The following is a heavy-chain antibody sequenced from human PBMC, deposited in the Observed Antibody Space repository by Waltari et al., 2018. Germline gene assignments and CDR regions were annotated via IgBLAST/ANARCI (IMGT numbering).Heavy chain of an antibody. D-gene: IGHD2-15*01. V-gene: IGHV1-46*01. J-gene: IGHJ4*02. CDR2: INPGGGRT. CDR1: GYILTSYY. CDR3: AGGALVVVAAAELDY. Sequence: VQLVQSGAEVRKTGASVRISCKASGYILTSYYMYWVRQVPGKGLEWMGLINPGGGRTTYAQKFQGRVTITWDTSTNTVYMDRSSLGSDDTAVYYCAGGALVVVAAAELDYWGQGTLVTVSS.